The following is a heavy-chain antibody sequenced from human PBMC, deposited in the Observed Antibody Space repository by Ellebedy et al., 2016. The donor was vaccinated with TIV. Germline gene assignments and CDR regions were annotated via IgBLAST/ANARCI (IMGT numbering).Heavy chain of an antibody. CDR2: IIPILGIA. CDR3: ARVDYDSSGYHYYFDY. Sequence: ASVKVSCKASGGTFSSYAISWVRQAPGQGLEWMGRIIPILGIANYAQKFQGRVTITADKSTSTAYMELSSLRSEDTAVYYCARVDYDSSGYHYYFDYWGQGTLVTVSS. CDR1: GGTFSSYA. D-gene: IGHD3-22*01. V-gene: IGHV1-69*04. J-gene: IGHJ4*02.